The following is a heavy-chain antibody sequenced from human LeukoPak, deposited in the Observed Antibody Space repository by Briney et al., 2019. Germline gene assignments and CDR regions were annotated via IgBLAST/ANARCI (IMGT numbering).Heavy chain of an antibody. J-gene: IGHJ6*04. CDR1: GYTFTNCY. D-gene: IGHD3-22*01. V-gene: IGHV1-46*01. Sequence: ASVEVSCKASGYTFTNCYMHWVRQAPGQGLEWMGVIDPSAGSTTYAQKFQGRVTMTRDTATSTVYMELSSLRSDDTAVYYCARAHYASSNIKVPFDVWGKGTTVTVSS. CDR2: IDPSAGST. CDR3: ARAHYASSNIKVPFDV.